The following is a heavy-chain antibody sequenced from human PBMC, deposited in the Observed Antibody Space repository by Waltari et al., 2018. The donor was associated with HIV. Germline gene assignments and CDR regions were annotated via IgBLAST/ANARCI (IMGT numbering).Heavy chain of an antibody. D-gene: IGHD6-13*01. V-gene: IGHV3-53*01. J-gene: IGHJ4*02. CDR3: ARDTTVVGTRYFDY. Sequence: EVQLVESGGGLIQPGGSLRVSCAASGFTVSSVYLSRVGQAPGNGLEWVSVIHSSGGTNYADSVKGRFTISRDNSKNTLYLQMNSLGAEDTAVYYCARDTTVVGTRYFDYWGRGTLVTVSS. CDR1: GFTVSSVY. CDR2: IHSSGGT.